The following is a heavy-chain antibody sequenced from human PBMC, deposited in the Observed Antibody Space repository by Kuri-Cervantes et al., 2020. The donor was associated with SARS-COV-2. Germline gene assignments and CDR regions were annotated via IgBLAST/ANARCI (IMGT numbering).Heavy chain of an antibody. J-gene: IGHJ3*02. Sequence: LSLTCAASVFTFRSHWMSWVRQAPGKGLEWVANIKQDGSGKYYVDSVKGRFTISRDNAKNSLYLQMNSLSAEDTAVYYCAREGVDIVGAPHDAFDIWGQGTMVTVSS. V-gene: IGHV3-7*01. CDR3: AREGVDIVGAPHDAFDI. D-gene: IGHD1-26*01. CDR2: IKQDGSGK. CDR1: VFTFRSHW.